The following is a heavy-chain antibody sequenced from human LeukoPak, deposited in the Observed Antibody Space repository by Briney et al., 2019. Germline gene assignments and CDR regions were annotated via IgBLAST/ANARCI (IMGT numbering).Heavy chain of an antibody. V-gene: IGHV3-30*18. CDR2: ISYDGSNK. CDR1: GFPFSSYA. J-gene: IGHJ4*02. Sequence: PGGSLRLSCAASGFPFSSYAMHWVRQAPGKGLEWVAVISYDGSNKYYADSVKGRFTISRDNSKNTLYLQMNSLRAEDAAVYYCAKSPSQATVTTVYRYWGQGTLVTVSS. D-gene: IGHD4-11*01. CDR3: AKSPSQATVTTVYRY.